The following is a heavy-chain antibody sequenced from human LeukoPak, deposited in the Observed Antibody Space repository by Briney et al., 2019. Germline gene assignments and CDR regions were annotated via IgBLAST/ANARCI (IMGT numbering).Heavy chain of an antibody. Sequence: SETLSLTCTVSGGSITSYYWSWIRQSPGKGLEWIGYIYYTGSTNYNPSLKSRVTISVDTSKNQFSLKLSSVTAADTAVYYCARHQAPTSRFDYWGQGTLVTVSS. CDR2: IYYTGST. V-gene: IGHV4-59*08. D-gene: IGHD1-1*01. CDR1: GGSITSYY. J-gene: IGHJ4*02. CDR3: ARHQAPTSRFDY.